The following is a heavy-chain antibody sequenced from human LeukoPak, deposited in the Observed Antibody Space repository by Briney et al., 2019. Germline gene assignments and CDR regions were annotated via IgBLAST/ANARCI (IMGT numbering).Heavy chain of an antibody. V-gene: IGHV1-2*02. CDR2: INPNSGGT. Sequence: ASVKVSCKASGYTFTGYYMHWVRQAPGQGLEWMGWINPNSGGTNYAQKFQGRVTMTRDTSISTAYMELSRLRSDDTAVYHCARAKVDTAMVWPDWYPIDYWGQGTLVTVSS. CDR3: ARAKVDTAMVWPDWYPIDY. D-gene: IGHD5-18*01. CDR1: GYTFTGYY. J-gene: IGHJ4*02.